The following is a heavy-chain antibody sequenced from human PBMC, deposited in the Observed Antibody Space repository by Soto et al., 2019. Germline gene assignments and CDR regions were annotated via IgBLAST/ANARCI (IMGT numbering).Heavy chain of an antibody. CDR2: ISSNNYYT. CDR3: ARDCTTTSCWGSYYGMDV. V-gene: IGHV3-48*03. D-gene: IGHD2-2*01. CDR1: VFTFISYE. J-gene: IGHJ6*02. Sequence: GWSLRLSCASSVFTFISYEMNWVRQAPGKGLEWVSYISSNNYYTNYADSVKGRFTISRDAAKNSLYLQMNSLTAEDTAVYYCARDCTTTSCWGSYYGMDVWGQGTTVTVSS.